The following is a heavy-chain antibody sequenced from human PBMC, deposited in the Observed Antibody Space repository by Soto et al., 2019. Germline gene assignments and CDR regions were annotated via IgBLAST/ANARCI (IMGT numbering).Heavy chain of an antibody. J-gene: IGHJ4*02. CDR3: ARGPSSGCFDS. V-gene: IGHV1-3*01. D-gene: IGHD5-12*01. CDR2: INPANGDT. CDR1: GYTFTTFF. Sequence: ASVKVSCKTSGYTFTTFFLHWMRQAPGQRLEWMGWINPANGDTMYSQKFLGRVSNTRDTSATTAYMELTYLTSEDTAIYYCARGPSSGCFDSWGQGTLVIVSS.